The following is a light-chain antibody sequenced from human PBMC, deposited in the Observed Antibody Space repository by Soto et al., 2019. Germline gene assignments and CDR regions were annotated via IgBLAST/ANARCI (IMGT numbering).Light chain of an antibody. CDR1: XXXVGGYNY. J-gene: IGLJ1*01. Sequence: QSALXXPRSVSGXPGQXXTXXXXXXXXXVGGYNYVSWFQHHPGKAPKLMIYDVTKRPSGVPDRFSGSKSGNTASLTISGLQAEDEADYYCCSYAGSYTYVFGTGTKLTVL. CDR3: CSYAGSYTYV. V-gene: IGLV2-11*01. CDR2: DVT.